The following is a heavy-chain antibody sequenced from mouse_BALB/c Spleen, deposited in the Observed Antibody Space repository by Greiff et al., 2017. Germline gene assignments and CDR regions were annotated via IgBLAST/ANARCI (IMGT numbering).Heavy chain of an antibody. CDR1: GFTFTDYY. J-gene: IGHJ3*01. CDR3: ARETGLGWFAY. CDR2: IRNKANGYTT. Sequence: EVKLMESGGGLVQPGGSLRLSCATSGFTFTDYYMSWVRQPPGKALEWLGFIRNKANGYTTEYSASVKGRFTISRDNSQSILYLQMNTLRAEDSATYYCARETGLGWFAYWGQGTLVTVSA. D-gene: IGHD4-1*01. V-gene: IGHV7-3*02.